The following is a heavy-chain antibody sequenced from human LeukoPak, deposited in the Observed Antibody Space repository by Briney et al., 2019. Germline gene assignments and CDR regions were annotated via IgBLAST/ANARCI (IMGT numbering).Heavy chain of an antibody. D-gene: IGHD2-2*02. V-gene: IGHV4-31*03. J-gene: IGHJ3*02. Sequence: PSETLSLTCTVSGGSISSGGYYWNWIRQHPGKGLEWIGYIYYSGSTYYNPSLKSRVTISVDTSKNQFSLKLSSVTAADTAVYYCARDLGMYCSSTSCYMGAFDIWGQGTMVTVSS. CDR2: IYYSGST. CDR3: ARDLGMYCSSTSCYMGAFDI. CDR1: GGSISSGGYY.